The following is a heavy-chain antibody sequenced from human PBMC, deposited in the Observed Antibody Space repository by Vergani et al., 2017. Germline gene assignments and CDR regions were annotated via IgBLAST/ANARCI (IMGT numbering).Heavy chain of an antibody. CDR3: ARGWGEVWVDTAQPFDY. J-gene: IGHJ4*02. CDR2: ISYDGSNK. Sequence: QVQLVESGGGVVQPGRSLRLSCAASGFTFSSYAMHWVRQAPGKGLEWVAVISYDGSNKYYADSVKGRFTISRDNSKNTLYLQMNSLRAEDTAVYYCARGWGEVWVDTAQPFDYWGQGTLVTVSS. CDR1: GFTFSSYA. V-gene: IGHV3-30-3*01. D-gene: IGHD5-18*01.